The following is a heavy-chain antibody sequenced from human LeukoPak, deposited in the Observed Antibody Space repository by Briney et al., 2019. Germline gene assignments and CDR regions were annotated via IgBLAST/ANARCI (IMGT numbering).Heavy chain of an antibody. J-gene: IGHJ2*01. Sequence: ETLSLTCTVSGGSISSYYWSWIRQPPGKGLEWIGYIYYSGSTNYNPSLKSRVTISVDTSKNQFSLKLSSVTAADTAVYYCARGSERLSLQWLGPSYWYFDLWGRGTLVTVSS. CDR1: GGSISSYY. CDR3: ARGSERLSLQWLGPSYWYFDL. V-gene: IGHV4-59*01. CDR2: IYYSGST. D-gene: IGHD6-19*01.